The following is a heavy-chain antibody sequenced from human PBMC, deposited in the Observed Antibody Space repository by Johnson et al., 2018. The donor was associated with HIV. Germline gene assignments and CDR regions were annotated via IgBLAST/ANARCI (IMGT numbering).Heavy chain of an antibody. CDR1: GFTFSDYY. V-gene: IGHV3-11*04. CDR3: ARPRRLFEGHDAFDI. CDR2: ISSSGGTK. J-gene: IGHJ3*02. Sequence: QVQLVESGGGLIQPGGSLRLSCTASGFTFSDYYMTWIRQAPGKGLDWVSYISSSGGTKYYADSVKGRFTISRDNAKKSLYLQMNSLRAEDTAVYYCARPRRLFEGHDAFDIWGQGTMVTVSS. D-gene: IGHD2-21*01.